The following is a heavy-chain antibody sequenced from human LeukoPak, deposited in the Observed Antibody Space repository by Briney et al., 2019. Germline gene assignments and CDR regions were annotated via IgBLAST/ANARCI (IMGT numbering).Heavy chain of an antibody. Sequence: GGSLRLSCAASGFTFDIYTMNWVRQAPGKGLEWVSSISRTVGYIYYADSVKGRFTISRDNAKNSLYLHMNILRDEDTAVYYCASGDTNEGFDYWGQGTLVTVSS. V-gene: IGHV3-21*06. CDR2: ISRTVGYI. CDR3: ASGDTNEGFDY. J-gene: IGHJ4*02. CDR1: GFTFDIYT. D-gene: IGHD5-18*01.